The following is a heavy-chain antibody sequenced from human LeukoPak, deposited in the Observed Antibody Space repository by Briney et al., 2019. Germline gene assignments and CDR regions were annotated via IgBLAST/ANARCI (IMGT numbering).Heavy chain of an antibody. CDR3: ARDADAYGRLDY. CDR2: ISYDGSEK. D-gene: IGHD3-10*01. CDR1: GFTFSSYG. Sequence: GGSLRLSCAASGFTFSSYGMHWVRQAPGKGLEWVAFISYDGSEKNYADSVKGRFTISRDNFKNRVSLQMNSLNAEDTAVYYCARDADAYGRLDYWGQGTLVTVSS. V-gene: IGHV3-30*19. J-gene: IGHJ4*02.